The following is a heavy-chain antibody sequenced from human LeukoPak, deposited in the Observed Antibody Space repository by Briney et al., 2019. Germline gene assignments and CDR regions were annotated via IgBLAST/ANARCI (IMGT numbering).Heavy chain of an antibody. J-gene: IGHJ4*02. CDR3: ARGARYDFWSGYYPLYYFDY. CDR1: GFTFNNYW. V-gene: IGHV3-7*01. D-gene: IGHD3-3*01. CDR2: IKEDGSEK. Sequence: PGGSLRLSCAASGFTFNNYWMSWVRQAPGKGLEWVANIKEDGSEKYYVDSVKGRFTLSRDNAKNSLYLQMNSLRAEDTAVYYCARGARYDFWSGYYPLYYFDYWGQGTLVTVSS.